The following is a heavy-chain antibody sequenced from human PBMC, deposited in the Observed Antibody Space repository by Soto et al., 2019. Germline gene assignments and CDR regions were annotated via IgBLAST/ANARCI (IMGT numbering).Heavy chain of an antibody. CDR3: ARSSGGSGKLWNYYGMDV. CDR1: GFTFSSYS. J-gene: IGHJ6*02. Sequence: EVQLVESGGGLVKPGGSLRLSCAASGFTFSSYSLNWVRQAPGKGLESVSSISSGSSYIYYTDSVKGRFTISRDNAKNPQYQQMNAVRAEDTAVYYCARSSGGSGKLWNYYGMDVWGRGTTVTVS. CDR2: ISSGSSYI. D-gene: IGHD3-10*01. V-gene: IGHV3-21*06.